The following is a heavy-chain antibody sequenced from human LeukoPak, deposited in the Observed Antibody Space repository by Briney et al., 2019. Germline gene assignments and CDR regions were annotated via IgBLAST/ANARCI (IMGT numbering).Heavy chain of an antibody. CDR1: GGTFSNYG. J-gene: IGHJ3*02. V-gene: IGHV1-69*13. Sequence: GVSVKVSCKASGGTFSNYGLSWMRQGPGQGLEWMGGIIPILGTTNYAEKFQGRVTITADESTNTAYMELSSLRSDDAAVFYCARDRAWNGKKAFDIWGQGTMVTVSS. D-gene: IGHD1-1*01. CDR2: IIPILGTT. CDR3: ARDRAWNGKKAFDI.